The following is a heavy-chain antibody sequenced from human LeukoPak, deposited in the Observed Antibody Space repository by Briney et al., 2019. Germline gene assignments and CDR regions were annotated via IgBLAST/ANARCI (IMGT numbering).Heavy chain of an antibody. V-gene: IGHV3-9*03. J-gene: IGHJ3*02. Sequence: GGSLRLSCAASGFTFDDYAMHWVRQAPGKGLEWVSGISWNSGSIGYADSVKGRFTISRDNAKNSLYLQMNSLRAEDMALYYCAKDSGSYYVDAFDIWGQGTMVTVSS. D-gene: IGHD1-26*01. CDR3: AKDSGSYYVDAFDI. CDR2: ISWNSGSI. CDR1: GFTFDDYA.